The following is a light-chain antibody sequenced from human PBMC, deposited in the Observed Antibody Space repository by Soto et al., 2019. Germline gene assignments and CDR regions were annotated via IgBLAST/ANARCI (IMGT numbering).Light chain of an antibody. V-gene: IGLV2-23*02. CDR3: CSYAGSSTYV. Sequence: QSVLTQPAYVSGSPGQSSPISCTGTSSDVGSYNLVSWYQQHPGKAPKLMIYEVTKRPSGVSNRFSGSKSGNAASLTISGLQAEDETDYYCCSYAGSSTYVFGTGTKVTVL. CDR2: EVT. CDR1: SSDVGSYNL. J-gene: IGLJ1*01.